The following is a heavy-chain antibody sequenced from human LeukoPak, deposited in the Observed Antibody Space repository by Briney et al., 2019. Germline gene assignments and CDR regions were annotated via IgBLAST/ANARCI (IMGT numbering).Heavy chain of an antibody. J-gene: IGHJ4*02. V-gene: IGHV3-23*01. CDR2: ISGSGGST. CDR3: AKGAGYYDSGTLADY. D-gene: IGHD3-10*01. CDR1: GFTFSSYA. Sequence: GGSLRLFCAASGFTFSSYAMSWVRQAPGKGLEWVSGISGSGGSTYYADSVKGRSTISRDNSKNTLYLQMNSLKAEDTAIYYCAKGAGYYDSGTLADYWGQGTLVTVSS.